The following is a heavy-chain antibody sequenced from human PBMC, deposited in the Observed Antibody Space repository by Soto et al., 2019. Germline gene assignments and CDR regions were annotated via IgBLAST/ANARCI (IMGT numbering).Heavy chain of an antibody. CDR1: GGTFSSYT. D-gene: IGHD3-10*01. CDR2: IIPILGIA. V-gene: IGHV1-69*02. Sequence: QVQLVQSGAEVKKPGSSVKVSCKASGGTFSSYTISWVRQAPGQGLEWMGRIIPILGIANYAQKFQGRVTITADKSTSKAYMELSSLRSEDTAVYYCARGVRGVPYYYYGMDVWGQGTTVTVSS. CDR3: ARGVRGVPYYYYGMDV. J-gene: IGHJ6*02.